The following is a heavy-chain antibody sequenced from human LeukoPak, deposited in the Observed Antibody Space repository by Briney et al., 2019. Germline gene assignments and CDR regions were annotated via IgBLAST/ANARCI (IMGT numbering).Heavy chain of an antibody. D-gene: IGHD2-21*01. CDR3: SYSLNY. V-gene: IGHV3-7*01. CDR2: IKEDGSET. J-gene: IGHJ4*02. Sequence: GGSLRLSCAASGFTFSSYGMQWVRQAPGKGLEWVANIKEDGSETHYVDSAKGRFTISRDNAKNTLFLQVDSLRVEDTAIYYCSYSLNYWGQGTLVTVSS. CDR1: GFTFSSYG.